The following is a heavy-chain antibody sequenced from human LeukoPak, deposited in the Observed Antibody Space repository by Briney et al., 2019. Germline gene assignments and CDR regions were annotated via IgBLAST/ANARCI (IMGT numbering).Heavy chain of an antibody. Sequence: PSETLSLTCTVSGGSISSSSYYWGCIRQHPGKGLEWIGYIFYSGSTYYNPSLKSRVTISVDTSKNQFSLKLSSVTAADTAVYYCARRTGNSFDIWGQGTVVTVSS. CDR3: ARRTGNSFDI. V-gene: IGHV4-31*03. J-gene: IGHJ3*02. D-gene: IGHD7-27*01. CDR2: IFYSGST. CDR1: GGSISSSSYY.